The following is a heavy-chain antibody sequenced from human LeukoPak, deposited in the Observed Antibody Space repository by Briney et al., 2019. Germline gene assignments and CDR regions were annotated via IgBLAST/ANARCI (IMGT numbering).Heavy chain of an antibody. CDR2: IKQDGSEK. CDR3: ARGRYCSSTSCYGDY. J-gene: IGHJ4*02. Sequence: PGGSLRLSCAASGFTFSSYSMNWVRQAPGKGLEWVANIKQDGSEKYYVDSVRGRFTISRDNAKNSLYLQMNSLRAEDTAVYYCARGRYCSSTSCYGDYWGQGTLVTVSS. CDR1: GFTFSSYS. V-gene: IGHV3-7*01. D-gene: IGHD2-2*01.